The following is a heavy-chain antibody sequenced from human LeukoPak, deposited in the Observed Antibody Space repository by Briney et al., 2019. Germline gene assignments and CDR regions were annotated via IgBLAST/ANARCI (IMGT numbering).Heavy chain of an antibody. J-gene: IGHJ4*02. CDR1: GFTFSSYS. CDR3: ARDKRVDY. Sequence: GGSLRLSCAASGFTFSSYSMNWVRQAPGKGLEWVSSISSSSSYIYYVDSVKGRFTISRDNAKNSLYLQMNSLRAEDTAVYYCARDKRVDYWGQGTLVTVSS. V-gene: IGHV3-21*04. CDR2: ISSSSSYI.